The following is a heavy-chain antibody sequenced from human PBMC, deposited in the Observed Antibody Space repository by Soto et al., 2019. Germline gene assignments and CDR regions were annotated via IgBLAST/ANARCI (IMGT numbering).Heavy chain of an antibody. J-gene: IGHJ6*02. Sequence: GASVKVSCKASGYTFTGYYMHWVRQAPGQGLEWMGWINPNSGGTNYAQKFQGRVTITRDTSASTAYMELSSLRSEDTAVYYCARDRYRGGVRGVMGGMDVWGQGTTVTVSS. D-gene: IGHD3-10*01. CDR2: INPNSGGT. CDR1: GYTFTGYY. V-gene: IGHV1-2*02. CDR3: ARDRYRGGVRGVMGGMDV.